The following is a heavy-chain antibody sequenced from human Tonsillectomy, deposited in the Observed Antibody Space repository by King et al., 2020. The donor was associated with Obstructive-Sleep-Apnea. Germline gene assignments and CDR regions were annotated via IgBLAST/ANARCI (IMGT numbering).Heavy chain of an antibody. V-gene: IGHV4-39*07. CDR3: ARDPLLWFPHYFDY. CDR2: VYYSGST. J-gene: IGHJ4*02. Sequence: LQLQESGPGLVKPSETLSLTCTVSGGSVSSSSYYWGWIRQPPGKGLEWVGTVYYSGSTYYNPSLKSRVTVSIDTSKNQFSLKLNSVTAADTAVYYCARDPLLWFPHYFDYWGQGTLVTVSS. D-gene: IGHD3-10*01. CDR1: GGSVSSSSYY.